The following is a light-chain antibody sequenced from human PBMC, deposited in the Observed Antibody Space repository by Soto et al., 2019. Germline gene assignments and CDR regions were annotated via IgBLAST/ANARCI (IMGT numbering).Light chain of an antibody. CDR1: QDIATY. V-gene: IGKV1-33*01. CDR2: DAS. J-gene: IGKJ5*01. Sequence: DIQMTQSPSSLSASVGNRVTITCRASQDIATYLNWYQQKPGKAPNLLIYDASNLETGVPSRFSGGGSGTEFTLTISSLQPEDFATYYCQQLNSYPITFGQGTRLEIK. CDR3: QQLNSYPIT.